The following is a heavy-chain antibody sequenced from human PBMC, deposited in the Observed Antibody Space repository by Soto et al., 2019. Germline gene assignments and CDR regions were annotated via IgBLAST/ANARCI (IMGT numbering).Heavy chain of an antibody. CDR3: ASSNLVLRFLEWLLWPEFDY. Sequence: PGGSLRLSCAASGFTFSSYAMSWFRQAPGKGLEWVSAISGSGGSTYYADSVKGRFTISRDNSKNTLYLQMNSLRAEDTAVYYCASSNLVLRFLEWLLWPEFDYWGQGTLVTVSS. CDR1: GFTFSSYA. D-gene: IGHD3-3*01. V-gene: IGHV3-23*01. CDR2: ISGSGGST. J-gene: IGHJ4*02.